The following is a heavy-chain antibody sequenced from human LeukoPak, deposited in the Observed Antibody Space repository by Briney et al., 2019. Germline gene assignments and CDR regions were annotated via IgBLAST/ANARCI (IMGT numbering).Heavy chain of an antibody. D-gene: IGHD2-15*01. CDR1: GFTFSSYA. V-gene: IGHV1-69*19. CDR2: IIPIFGTA. J-gene: IGHJ4*02. CDR3: ARHSGY. Sequence: PGGSLRLSCAASGFTFSSYAMSWVRQAPGQGLEWMGGIIPIFGTANYAQKFQGRVTITADESTSTAYMELSSLRSEDTAVYYCARHSGYWGQGTLVTVSS.